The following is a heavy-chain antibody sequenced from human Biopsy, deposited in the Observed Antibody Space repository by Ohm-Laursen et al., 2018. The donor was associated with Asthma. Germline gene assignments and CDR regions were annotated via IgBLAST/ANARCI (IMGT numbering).Heavy chain of an antibody. D-gene: IGHD3-22*01. CDR2: IYYSGST. J-gene: IGHJ4*02. V-gene: IGHV4-31*03. CDR3: ARAQDYYDSRGYYRSFDY. Sequence: TLSLTCTVSYGSITSGGYYWTWIRQQPGKGQEWIGCIYYSGSTYYNPSLKSRVSISIDTSKNQFSLKLSSVTAADTAVYYCARAQDYYDSRGYYRSFDYWGQGTLVTVSS. CDR1: YGSITSGGYY.